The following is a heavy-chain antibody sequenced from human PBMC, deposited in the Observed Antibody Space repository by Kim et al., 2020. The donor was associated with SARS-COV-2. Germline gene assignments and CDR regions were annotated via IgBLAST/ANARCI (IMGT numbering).Heavy chain of an antibody. CDR1: GFTFSSYE. CDR2: ISSSGSTI. J-gene: IGHJ5*02. Sequence: GGSLRLSCAASGFTFSSYEMNWVRQAPGKGLEWVSYISSSGSTIYYADSVKGRFTISRDNAKNSLYLQMNSLRAEDTAVYYCARDSLSGSYPRRWFDPWGQGTLVTVSS. CDR3: ARDSLSGSYPRRWFDP. D-gene: IGHD1-26*01. V-gene: IGHV3-48*03.